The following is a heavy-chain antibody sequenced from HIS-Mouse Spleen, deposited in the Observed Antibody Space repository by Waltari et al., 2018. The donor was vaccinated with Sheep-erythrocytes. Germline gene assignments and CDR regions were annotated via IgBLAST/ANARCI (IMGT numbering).Heavy chain of an antibody. J-gene: IGHJ3*02. Sequence: QVQLVESGGGVVQPGRSLRLPCAASGFPFSSFGMHWVRQAPGKGLEWVAVISYDGSNKYYADSVKGRFTISRDNSKNTLYLQMNSLRAEDTAVYYCAKGDAMVYDAFDIWGQGTMVTVSS. CDR2: ISYDGSNK. D-gene: IGHD2-8*01. CDR3: AKGDAMVYDAFDI. V-gene: IGHV3-30*18. CDR1: GFPFSSFG.